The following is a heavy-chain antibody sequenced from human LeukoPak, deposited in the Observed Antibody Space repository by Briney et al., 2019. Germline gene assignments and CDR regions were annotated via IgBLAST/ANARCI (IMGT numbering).Heavy chain of an antibody. CDR3: AKAYSSGWDNDAFDI. CDR2: ISSSSSYI. D-gene: IGHD6-19*01. Sequence: GGSLRLSCAASGFTFSSYSMNWVRQAPGKGLEWVSSISSSSSYIYYADSVKGRFTISRDNAKNSLYLQMNSLRAEDTAVYYCAKAYSSGWDNDAFDIWGQGTMVTVSS. CDR1: GFTFSSYS. V-gene: IGHV3-21*01. J-gene: IGHJ3*02.